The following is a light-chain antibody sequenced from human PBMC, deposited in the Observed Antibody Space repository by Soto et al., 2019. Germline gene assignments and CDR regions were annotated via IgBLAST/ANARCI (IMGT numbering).Light chain of an antibody. Sequence: DIQMTQSPSSLSASVGDRVTITCQASQDISNYLNWYQQKPGKAPKLLIYDASNLETGVPSRFSGIGSVTDFTFTISSLQPEDIATYYCQQYDNLFTFGPGTKVDIK. J-gene: IGKJ3*01. CDR2: DAS. CDR3: QQYDNLFT. V-gene: IGKV1-33*01. CDR1: QDISNY.